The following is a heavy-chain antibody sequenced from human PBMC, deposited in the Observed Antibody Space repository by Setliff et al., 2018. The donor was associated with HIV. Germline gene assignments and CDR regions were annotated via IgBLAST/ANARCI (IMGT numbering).Heavy chain of an antibody. CDR3: GSGSSFY. J-gene: IGHJ4*02. D-gene: IGHD3-10*01. V-gene: IGHV4-59*05. Sequence: SETLSLTCSVSGVSISSYYWSWIRHSPGKGLEWIGSIHYNEKTYYNPSLKSRVTISIDTSKNQFSLNLTSVTAADTAVYYYGSGSSFYWGQGTLVTVSS. CDR2: IHYNEKT. CDR1: GVSISSYY.